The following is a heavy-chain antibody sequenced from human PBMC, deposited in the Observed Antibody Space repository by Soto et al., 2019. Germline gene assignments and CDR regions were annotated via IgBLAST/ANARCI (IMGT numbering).Heavy chain of an antibody. J-gene: IGHJ4*02. CDR2: LYYSDYT. Sequence: PEETLSLTCSVSGDSISRNNNYWGWIRQPPGKGMEWIGSLYYSDYTDCNSFLSILVTISVDTSKTPFSLKLSALAAAETAVYYCARVPDYWGQGTLVIVSS. CDR3: ARVPDY. V-gene: IGHV4-39*07. CDR1: GDSISRNNNY.